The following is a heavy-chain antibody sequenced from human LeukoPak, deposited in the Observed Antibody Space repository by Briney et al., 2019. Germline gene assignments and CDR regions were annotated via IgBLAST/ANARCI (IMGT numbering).Heavy chain of an antibody. Sequence: GGSLRLSCAASGFTFTSYGISWVRQASGQGLEWMGWISVYSGNTNYAQELQGRVTMTTDTSTSTAYMDLRSLRSDDTAVYYCARTDFWSGYDKGYFDYWGQGTLVTVSS. V-gene: IGHV1-18*01. J-gene: IGHJ4*02. CDR3: ARTDFWSGYDKGYFDY. D-gene: IGHD3-3*01. CDR1: GFTFTSYG. CDR2: ISVYSGNT.